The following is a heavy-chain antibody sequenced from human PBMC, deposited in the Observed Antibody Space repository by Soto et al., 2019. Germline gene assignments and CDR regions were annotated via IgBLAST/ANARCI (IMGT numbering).Heavy chain of an antibody. J-gene: IGHJ5*02. D-gene: IGHD1-1*01. CDR3: VRHWSSSGNNWFDP. Sequence: SETLSLTYSVSGGSIRSTTYYWAWIRKSPGTGLEWIGSIYYSGTTYYHPSLKSRVTMSVDTPKNQVSLKLSSMTAADTAVYYCVRHWSSSGNNWFDPWGQGTPVTVS. V-gene: IGHV4-39*01. CDR2: IYYSGTT. CDR1: GGSIRSTTYY.